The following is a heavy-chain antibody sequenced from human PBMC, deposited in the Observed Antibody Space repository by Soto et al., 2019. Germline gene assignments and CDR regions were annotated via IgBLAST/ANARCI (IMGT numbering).Heavy chain of an antibody. CDR3: ARGVGYAAEQEYGMDG. D-gene: IGHD2-8*02. Sequence: ESLDITSDVSGRSVKSYSGRWILQPPGKGLEWIGYIYYSGSTNYTPYLKSRVTISVDTSKNQFSLKLSSVTAADTAVYDCARGVGYAAEQEYGMDGWGQVTTVTFSS. CDR1: GRSVKSYS. J-gene: IGHJ6*02. CDR2: IYYSGST. V-gene: IGHV4-59*02.